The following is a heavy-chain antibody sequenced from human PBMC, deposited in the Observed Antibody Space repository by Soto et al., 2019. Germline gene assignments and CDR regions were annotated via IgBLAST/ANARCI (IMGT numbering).Heavy chain of an antibody. CDR1: GGSISSYY. CDR2: IYYSGST. V-gene: IGHV4-59*01. D-gene: IGHD6-13*01. Sequence: PSETLSLTCTVSGGSISSYYWSWIRQPPGKGLEWIGYIYYSGSTNYNPSLKSRVTISVDTSKNQFSLKLSSVTAADTAVYYCERDAPTIAAQDDYWGQGTLVTVSS. CDR3: ERDAPTIAAQDDY. J-gene: IGHJ4*02.